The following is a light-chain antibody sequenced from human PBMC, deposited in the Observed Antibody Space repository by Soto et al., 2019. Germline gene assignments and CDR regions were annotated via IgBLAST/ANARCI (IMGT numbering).Light chain of an antibody. J-gene: IGKJ1*01. CDR3: QQYGSSLWT. CDR2: GAS. Sequence: ENVLTQSPGTLSLSPGERVTLSCRASQSVSSSYLAWYQQKPGQAPRLLIYGASSRATGIPDRFSGSGSGTDFTLTISRLEPEDFAVYDCQQYGSSLWTFGQGTKVEIK. CDR1: QSVSSSY. V-gene: IGKV3-20*01.